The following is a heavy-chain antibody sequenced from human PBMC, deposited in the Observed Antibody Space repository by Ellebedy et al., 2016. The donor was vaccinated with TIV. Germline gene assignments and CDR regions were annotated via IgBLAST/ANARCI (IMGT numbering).Heavy chain of an antibody. CDR1: GFTFRSYW. V-gene: IGHV3-74*01. J-gene: IGHJ4*02. D-gene: IGHD2-8*01. Sequence: GESLKISCAASGFTFRSYWMHWVRQAPGKGLVWVSGINSDGSSTSYADSVRGRFTISRDNAKNTLYLQMNSLRVEDTAVYYCANTNRFDYWGQGTLLTVSS. CDR3: ANTNRFDY. CDR2: INSDGSST.